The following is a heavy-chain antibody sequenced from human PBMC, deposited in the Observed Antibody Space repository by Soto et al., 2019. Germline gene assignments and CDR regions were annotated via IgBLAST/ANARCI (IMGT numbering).Heavy chain of an antibody. V-gene: IGHV3-23*01. D-gene: IGHD7-27*01. CDR1: GFTFNRYA. J-gene: IGHJ4*02. CDR3: AKDRGLGIDLFDY. Sequence: LRLSCAASGFTFNRYAMSWVRQAPGKGLEWVSTISGSGDSVYYPDSVKGRLTISRDNSKNTLSLEIDSLRGEDTAIYYCAKDRGLGIDLFDYWGQGTLVTVSS. CDR2: ISGSGDSV.